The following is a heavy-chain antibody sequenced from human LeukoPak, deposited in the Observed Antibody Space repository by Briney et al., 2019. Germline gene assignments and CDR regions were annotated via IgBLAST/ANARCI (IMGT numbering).Heavy chain of an antibody. V-gene: IGHV3-23*01. CDR2: ISGSGNTT. D-gene: IGHD6-19*01. CDR1: GLTFSSYA. CDR3: AKGGLAVAGPPGSYVDY. Sequence: GGSLRLSCAASGLTFSSYAINWVRQAPGKGLEWVSGISGSGNTTYYADSVKGRFTIFRDNSKNTLYLQMNSLRAEDTAVYYCAKGGLAVAGPPGSYVDYWGQGTLVTVS. J-gene: IGHJ4*02.